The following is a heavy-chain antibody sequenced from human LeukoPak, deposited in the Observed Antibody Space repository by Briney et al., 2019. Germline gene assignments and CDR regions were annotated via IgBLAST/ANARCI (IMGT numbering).Heavy chain of an antibody. CDR2: INPNSGGT. CDR1: GYIFTDYY. V-gene: IGHV1-2*02. Sequence: ASVKVSCKASGYIFTDYYMHWVRQAPGQGLEWMGWINPNSGGTNYAQKFQGRVTMTRDTSISTAYMELSRLRSDDTAVYYCASPHCSSTSCYFSTAFGIWGQGTMVTVSS. D-gene: IGHD2-2*01. CDR3: ASPHCSSTSCYFSTAFGI. J-gene: IGHJ3*02.